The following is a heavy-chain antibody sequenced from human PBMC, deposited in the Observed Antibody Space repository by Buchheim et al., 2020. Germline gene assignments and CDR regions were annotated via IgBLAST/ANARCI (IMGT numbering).Heavy chain of an antibody. D-gene: IGHD6-25*01. CDR3: ARGIAATANPNWFDP. J-gene: IGHJ5*02. CDR2: ITSDGSGP. V-gene: IGHV3-74*01. CDR1: GFSFSSYW. Sequence: EVQLVESGGGLVQPGGSLRLSCAASGFSFSSYWMHWVRQAPGRGLVWVSRITSDGSGPGYADSVTGRFPISRDNAKNTLYVQMNSLSPEDTAVYFCARGIAATANPNWFDPWGQGTL.